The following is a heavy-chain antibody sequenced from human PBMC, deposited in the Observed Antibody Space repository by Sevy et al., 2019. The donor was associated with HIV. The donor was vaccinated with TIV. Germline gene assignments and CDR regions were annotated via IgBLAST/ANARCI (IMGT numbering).Heavy chain of an antibody. D-gene: IGHD4-4*01. Sequence: SETLSLTCTVSGGSISSSSYYWGWIRQPPGKGLEWIGSIYYSGSTYYNPSLKSRVTISVDTSKNQFSLKLSSVTAADTAVYYCARPLDYSNYWYFDLWGRGTLVIVSS. CDR3: ARPLDYSNYWYFDL. V-gene: IGHV4-39*01. CDR1: GGSISSSSYY. CDR2: IYYSGST. J-gene: IGHJ2*01.